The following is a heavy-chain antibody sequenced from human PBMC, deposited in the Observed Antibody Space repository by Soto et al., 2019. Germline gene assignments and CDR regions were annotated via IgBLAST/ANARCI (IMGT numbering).Heavy chain of an antibody. CDR3: ESYPPDMVALNL. V-gene: IGHV4-59*02. CDR2: VYYSGST. J-gene: IGHJ4*01. Sequence: SETLSLTCTVSGGSVSSYSWTWVRQPPGKGLEWIGYVYYSGSTHYNPSLKSRVTISLDTSKNQFSLKLTSVTAADTAMYLCESYPPDMVALNLRGHGTLVTVSS. CDR1: GGSVSSYS. D-gene: IGHD2-15*01.